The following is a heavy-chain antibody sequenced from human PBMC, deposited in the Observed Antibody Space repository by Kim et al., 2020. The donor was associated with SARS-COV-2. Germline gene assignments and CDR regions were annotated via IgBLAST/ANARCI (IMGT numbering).Heavy chain of an antibody. J-gene: IGHJ1*01. D-gene: IGHD1-26*01. CDR3: TTLGGLDYYAEYFQH. CDR1: GFTFSNAW. V-gene: IGHV3-15*01. Sequence: GGSLRLSCAASGFTFSNAWMSWVRQAPGKGLEWVGRIKSKTDGGTTDYAAPVKGRFTISRDDSKNTLYLQMNSLKTEDTAVYYCTTLGGLDYYAEYFQHWGQGTLVTVSS. CDR2: IKSKTDGGTT.